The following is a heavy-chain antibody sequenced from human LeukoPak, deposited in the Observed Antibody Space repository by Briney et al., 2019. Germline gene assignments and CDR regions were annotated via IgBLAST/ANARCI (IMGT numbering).Heavy chain of an antibody. V-gene: IGHV1-69*05. Sequence: ASVKVSCKASGGTFSSYAINWVRQAPGQGLEWMGGIIPIFGTANYAQKFQGRVTITTDESTSTAYMELSSLRSEDTAVYYCAIDRSYYDILTGRERGYYYYMDVWGKGTTVTVSS. D-gene: IGHD3-9*01. CDR1: GGTFSSYA. CDR2: IIPIFGTA. CDR3: AIDRSYYDILTGRERGYYYYMDV. J-gene: IGHJ6*03.